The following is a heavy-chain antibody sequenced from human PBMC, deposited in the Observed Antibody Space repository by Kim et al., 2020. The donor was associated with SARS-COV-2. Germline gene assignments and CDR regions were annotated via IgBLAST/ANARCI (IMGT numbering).Heavy chain of an antibody. D-gene: IGHD4-4*01. Sequence: SETLSLTCTVSGGSISSSLYYWGWIRQPPGKGLEWIATLYYSGATSYNSSLKSRVTLSVDPSKNQCTLKLNSVTAADTATYYCATFTDNYLPYYFEYWGQGTLVTVSS. CDR1: GGSISSSLYY. J-gene: IGHJ4*02. V-gene: IGHV4-39*01. CDR3: ATFTDNYLPYYFEY. CDR2: LYYSGAT.